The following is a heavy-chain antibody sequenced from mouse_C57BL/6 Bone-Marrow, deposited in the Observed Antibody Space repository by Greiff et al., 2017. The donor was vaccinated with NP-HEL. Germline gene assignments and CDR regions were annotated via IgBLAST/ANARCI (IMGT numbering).Heavy chain of an antibody. Sequence: EVKLVESGGDLVKPGGSLKLSCAASGFTFSSYGMSWVRQTPDKRLEWVATISSGGSYTYYPDSVKGRFTISRDNAKNTLYLQMSSLKSEDTAMYYCARQDDYDGGAYWGQGTLVTVSA. CDR3: ARQDDYDGGAY. CDR1: GFTFSSYG. CDR2: ISSGGSYT. V-gene: IGHV5-6*01. D-gene: IGHD2-4*01. J-gene: IGHJ3*01.